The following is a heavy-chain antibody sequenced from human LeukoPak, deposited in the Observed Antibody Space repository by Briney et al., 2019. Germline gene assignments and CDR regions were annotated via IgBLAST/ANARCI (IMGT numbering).Heavy chain of an antibody. D-gene: IGHD3-22*01. CDR1: GGSFSGYY. J-gene: IGHJ4*02. CDR2: INHSGST. V-gene: IGHV4-34*01. Sequence: SETLSLTCAVYGGSFSGYYWSWIRQPPGKGLEWIGEINHSGSTNYNPSLKSRVTISVDTSKNQFSLKLSSVTAADTDVYYCAIPLYDSSGYYSWGQGTLVTVSS. CDR3: AIPLYDSSGYYS.